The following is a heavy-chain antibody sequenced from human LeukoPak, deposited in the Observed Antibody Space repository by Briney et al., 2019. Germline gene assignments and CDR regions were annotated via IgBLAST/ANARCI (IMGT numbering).Heavy chain of an antibody. J-gene: IGHJ6*02. Sequence: SETLSLTCTVSGGSISSYYWSWIRQPPGKGLEWIGYVYYSGNTNYNPSLKSRVTISIDTSKNQFSLRLSSVTAADTAVYYCAREGAPGYCSSTSCSKTSGMDVWGQGTTVTVSS. CDR2: VYYSGNT. V-gene: IGHV4-59*12. CDR1: GGSISSYY. D-gene: IGHD2-2*01. CDR3: AREGAPGYCSSTSCSKTSGMDV.